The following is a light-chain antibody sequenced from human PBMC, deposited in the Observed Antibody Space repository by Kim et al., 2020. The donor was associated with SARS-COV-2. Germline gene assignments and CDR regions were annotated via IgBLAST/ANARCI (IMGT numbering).Light chain of an antibody. J-gene: IGKJ1*01. V-gene: IGKV1-39*01. CDR3: QQSYRTQWT. CDR1: QSISSY. CDR2: AAS. Sequence: DIQMTQSPSSLSASVGDRVTITCRASQSISSYLNWYQQKPGKDPKLLIYAASSLQSGVPSRFSGSGSGTDFTLTISSLQPADFATYYCQQSYRTQWTFGQGSKVGIK.